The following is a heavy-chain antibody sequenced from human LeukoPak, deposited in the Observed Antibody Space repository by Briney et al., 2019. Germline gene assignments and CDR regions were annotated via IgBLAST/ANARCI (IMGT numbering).Heavy chain of an antibody. Sequence: GGSLRLSCTASGFTISTYWMSWVRQAPGKGLEWVANINQDGSRKYYVDSVKGRFTISRDNVKNSVYLQMNSLRAEDTAVYSCARAVAAADSYWGRGTLVTVSS. V-gene: IGHV3-7*04. D-gene: IGHD6-13*01. J-gene: IGHJ4*02. CDR2: INQDGSRK. CDR1: GFTISTYW. CDR3: ARAVAAADSY.